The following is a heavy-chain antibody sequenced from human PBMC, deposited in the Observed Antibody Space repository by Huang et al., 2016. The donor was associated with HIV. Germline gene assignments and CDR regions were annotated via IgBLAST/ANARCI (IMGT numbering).Heavy chain of an antibody. CDR2: ISYAGSKK. CDR3: AKATGITLDLGDT. J-gene: IGHJ5*02. V-gene: IGHV3-30*18. CDR1: GFTFSDFA. D-gene: IGHD3-10*01. Sequence: VESGGGVVQPGRSLRLSCTVSGFTFSDFAMHWVRQAPGKGLEWVACISYAGSKKFHAESLKGLVIISRDNSRKTLYLHMNSLRSDDTAMYYCAKATGITLDLGDTWGQGTLVSVSP.